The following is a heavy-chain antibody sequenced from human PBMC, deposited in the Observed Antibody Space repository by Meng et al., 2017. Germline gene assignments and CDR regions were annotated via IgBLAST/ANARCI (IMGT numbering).Heavy chain of an antibody. CDR3: TTVWPDYYYYGMDV. CDR1: GFTFSNAW. V-gene: IGHV3-15*01. D-gene: IGHD1-14*01. CDR2: IKSKTDGGTT. Sequence: GESLKISCAASGFTFSNAWMSWVRQAPGKGLEWVGRIKSKTDGGTTDCAAPVKGRFTISRDDSKNTLYLQMNSLKTEDTAVYYCTTVWPDYYYYGMDVWGQGTMVTVSS. J-gene: IGHJ6*02.